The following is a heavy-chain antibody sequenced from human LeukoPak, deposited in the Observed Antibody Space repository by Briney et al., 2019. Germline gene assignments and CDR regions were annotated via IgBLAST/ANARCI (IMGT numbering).Heavy chain of an antibody. V-gene: IGHV3-66*02. CDR1: GFTFSSNY. Sequence: PGGSLRLSCAASGFTFSSNYMSWVRQAPGKGLEWVSVIYSGGSTYYSDSVKGRFTISRDNSKNTLYLQMNSLRAEDTAVYYCARGLGTIFGVVNDAFDIWGQGTMVTVSS. CDR3: ARGLGTIFGVVNDAFDI. CDR2: IYSGGST. J-gene: IGHJ3*02. D-gene: IGHD3-3*01.